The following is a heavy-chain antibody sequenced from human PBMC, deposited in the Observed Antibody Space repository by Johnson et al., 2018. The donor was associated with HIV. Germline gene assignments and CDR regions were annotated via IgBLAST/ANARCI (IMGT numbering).Heavy chain of an antibody. V-gene: IGHV3-30*02. CDR1: GFTFSSYG. CDR3: ARDQRGGYSYGDAFDF. J-gene: IGHJ3*01. D-gene: IGHD5-18*01. CDR2: IRYDGSTK. Sequence: QVQLVESGGGVVQPGGSLRLSCAASGFTFSSYGMHWVRQAPGKGLEWVAFIRYDGSTKYYADSVKGRFTISRDNSKNSLYLQMNTLRAEDTAVYYCARDQRGGYSYGDAFDFWGQGTVVSVST.